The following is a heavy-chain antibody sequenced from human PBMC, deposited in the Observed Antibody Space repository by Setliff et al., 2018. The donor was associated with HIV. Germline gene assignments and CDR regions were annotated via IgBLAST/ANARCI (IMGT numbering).Heavy chain of an antibody. CDR1: GFSLSPFV. D-gene: IGHD1-1*01. J-gene: IGHJ3*02. CDR2: IHQTGSET. CDR3: AKWNVAFDI. V-gene: IGHV3-7*01. Sequence: GESLKISCAASGFSLSPFVMSWVRQAPGKGLEWVANIHQTGSETYYVDSVKGRFTISRDNDKNSLYLQMNSLRAEDTAVYYCAKWNVAFDIWGHGTMVTVSS.